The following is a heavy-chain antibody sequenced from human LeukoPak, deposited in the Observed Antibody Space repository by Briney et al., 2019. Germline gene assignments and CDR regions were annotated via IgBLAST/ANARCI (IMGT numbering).Heavy chain of an antibody. CDR1: GFTFSSYA. D-gene: IGHD3-22*01. V-gene: IGHV3-23*01. CDR3: AKVHYYDSSGYGFDY. J-gene: IGHJ4*02. Sequence: PGGSLRLSCAASGFTFSSYAMSWVRQAPGKGLEWVSAISGSGGSTYYADSVEGRFTISRDNSKNTLYLQMNSLRAEDTAVYYCAKVHYYDSSGYGFDYWGQGTLVTVSS. CDR2: ISGSGGST.